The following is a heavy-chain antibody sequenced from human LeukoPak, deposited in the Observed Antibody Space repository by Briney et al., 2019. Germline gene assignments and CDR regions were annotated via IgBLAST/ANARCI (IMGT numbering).Heavy chain of an antibody. D-gene: IGHD3-22*01. CDR3: AKDGTSFVSYYYDSSGFYDC. V-gene: IGHV3-30*18. Sequence: GGSLRLSCAASGFTFSNYGMHWVRQAPGKGLKWVAAVSYDGTYKYYADSMKGRFTVSRDNSKNTLYLQVNTLRAEDTAVYYCAKDGTSFVSYYYDSSGFYDCWGQGTLVTVSS. CDR1: GFTFSNYG. J-gene: IGHJ4*02. CDR2: VSYDGTYK.